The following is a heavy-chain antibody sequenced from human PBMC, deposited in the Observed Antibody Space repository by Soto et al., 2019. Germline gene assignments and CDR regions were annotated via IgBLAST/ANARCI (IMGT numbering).Heavy chain of an antibody. CDR2: IRSSGEST. V-gene: IGHV3-23*01. CDR1: GFTFSNYA. J-gene: IGHJ6*02. D-gene: IGHD2-8*01. CDR3: AKGGRRVLIPMDV. Sequence: QLLESGGGLVQTGGSLRLSCTASGFTFSNYATSWVRQAPGKGLEWVSGIRSSGESTYYADSVKGRLTISRDNSKNMLYLQVNSLRAEDTAVYYCAKGGRRVLIPMDVWGQGTTVTVSS.